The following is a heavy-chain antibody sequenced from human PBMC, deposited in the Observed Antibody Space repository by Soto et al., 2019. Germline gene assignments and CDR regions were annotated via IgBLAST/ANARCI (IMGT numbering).Heavy chain of an antibody. V-gene: IGHV1-69*01. Sequence: QVQLVQSGAEVKKPGSSVKVSCKASGGTFSSYAISWVRQAPGQGLEWMGGIIPICGTANYAQKFQGRVTITADASTSTAYMELSRLRSEDTAVSYCARDLAGYYGDYCGMDVWGQGTTVTVSS. CDR1: GGTFSSYA. J-gene: IGHJ6*02. D-gene: IGHD3-9*01. CDR3: ARDLAGYYGDYCGMDV. CDR2: IIPICGTA.